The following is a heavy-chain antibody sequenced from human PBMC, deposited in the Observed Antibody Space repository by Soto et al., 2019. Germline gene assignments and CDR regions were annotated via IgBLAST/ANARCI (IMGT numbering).Heavy chain of an antibody. D-gene: IGHD4-17*01. V-gene: IGHV3-15*01. CDR2: IKSKTDGGTT. CDR3: TTGTDPATTVVPLYYFDY. J-gene: IGHJ4*02. CDR1: GFTFSNAW. Sequence: PGGSLRLSCAASGFTFSNAWMSWVRQAPGKGLEWVGRIKSKTDGGTTDYAAPVKGRFTIPRDDSKNTLYLQMNSLKTEDTAVYYCTTGTDPATTVVPLYYFDYWGQGTLVTVSS.